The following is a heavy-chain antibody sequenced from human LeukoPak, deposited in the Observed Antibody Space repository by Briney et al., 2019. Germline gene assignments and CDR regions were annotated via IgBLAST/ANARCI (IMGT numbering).Heavy chain of an antibody. V-gene: IGHV3-33*06. Sequence: PGGSLRLSCAASGFTFSSYGMHWVRQAPGKGLEWVAVIWYDGSNKYYADSVKGRFTISRDNSKNTLYLQMNSLRAEDTAVYYCAKCGDYDFWSNMYYYYGMDVWGQGTTVTVSS. CDR3: AKCGDYDFWSNMYYYYGMDV. J-gene: IGHJ6*02. D-gene: IGHD3-3*01. CDR2: IWYDGSNK. CDR1: GFTFSSYG.